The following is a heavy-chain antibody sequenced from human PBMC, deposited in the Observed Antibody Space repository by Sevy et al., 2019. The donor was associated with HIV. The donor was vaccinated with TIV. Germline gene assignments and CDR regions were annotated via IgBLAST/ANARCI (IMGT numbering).Heavy chain of an antibody. D-gene: IGHD6-13*01. CDR3: ARGGRRGGYSSSWYVGNYYYYYGMDV. CDR1: GGSFSGYY. CDR2: INHSGST. J-gene: IGHJ6*02. V-gene: IGHV4-34*01. Sequence: SETLFLTCAVYGGSFSGYYWSWIRQPPGKGLEWIGEINHSGSTNYNPSLKSRVTISVDTSKNQFSLKLSSVTAADTAGYYCARGGRRGGYSSSWYVGNYYYYYGMDVWGQGTTVTVSS.